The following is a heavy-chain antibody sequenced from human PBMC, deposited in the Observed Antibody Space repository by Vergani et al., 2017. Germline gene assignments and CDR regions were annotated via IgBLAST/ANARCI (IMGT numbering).Heavy chain of an antibody. Sequence: VKLEESGGGVVQPGRSLRLSCAASGFTFSSYAMSWVRQAPGKGLEWVSAISGSGGSTYYADSVKGRFTISRDNSKNTLYLQMNSLRAEDTAVYYCAKEVVVAATSHYYYYGMDVWGQGTTVTVSS. CDR2: ISGSGGST. J-gene: IGHJ6*02. V-gene: IGHV3-23*04. D-gene: IGHD2-15*01. CDR3: AKEVVVAATSHYYYYGMDV. CDR1: GFTFSSYA.